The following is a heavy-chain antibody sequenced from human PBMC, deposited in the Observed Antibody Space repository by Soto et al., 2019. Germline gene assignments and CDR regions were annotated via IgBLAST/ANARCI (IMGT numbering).Heavy chain of an antibody. V-gene: IGHV4-38-2*01. CDR2: IYRSGTT. J-gene: IGHJ4*02. CDR3: ARTHSGSYYSVFNY. Sequence: SETLSLTCVVSNFSISSGYYWGWIRQSPGKGLEWIASIYRSGTTSYNPSLKSRVTISVDPSKNQFSLMLTAVTAADTAVYYCARTHSGSYYSVFNYWGRGSLVTVS. CDR1: NFSISSGYY. D-gene: IGHD1-26*01.